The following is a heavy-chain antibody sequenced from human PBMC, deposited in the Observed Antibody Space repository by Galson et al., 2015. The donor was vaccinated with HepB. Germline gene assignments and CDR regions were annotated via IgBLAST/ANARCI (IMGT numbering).Heavy chain of an antibody. CDR1: GFTFSSYS. CDR3: LVMVDFDL. Sequence: SLRLSCAASGFTFSSYSMNWVRQAPGKGLEWVSYISSSSSTIYYADSVKGRFTISRDNAKNSLYLQMNSLRAEDTAVYYCLVMVDFDLWGRGTLVTVSS. V-gene: IGHV3-48*04. J-gene: IGHJ2*01. D-gene: IGHD3-10*01. CDR2: ISSSSSTI.